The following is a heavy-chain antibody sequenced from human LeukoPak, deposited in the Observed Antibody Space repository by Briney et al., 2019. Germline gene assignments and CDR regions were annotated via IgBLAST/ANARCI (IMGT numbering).Heavy chain of an antibody. CDR2: IYPGDSET. CDR1: GYSFSTYW. Sequence: GESLKISCKGSGYSFSTYWVGWVRQMPGKGLESMGIIYPGDSETRYSPSFQGQVTISADKSISTAYLQWSRLKASDTAMYYCARKSRADYWGQGTLVTVSS. J-gene: IGHJ4*02. V-gene: IGHV5-51*01. CDR3: ARKSRADY.